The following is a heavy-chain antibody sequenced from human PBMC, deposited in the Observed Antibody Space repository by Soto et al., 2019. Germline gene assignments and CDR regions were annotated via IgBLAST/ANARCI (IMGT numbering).Heavy chain of an antibody. CDR3: ARGLKQWLVRGGYYYYGMDV. Sequence: SETLPLRCAGYGGSLRRCYWSCSRQPPEKGREWIGEINHSGSTNYNPSLKSRVTISVDTSKNQFSLKLSSVTAADTAVYYCARGLKQWLVRGGYYYYGMDVWGQGTTVT. J-gene: IGHJ6*02. CDR1: GGSLRRCY. D-gene: IGHD6-19*01. V-gene: IGHV4-34*01. CDR2: INHSGST.